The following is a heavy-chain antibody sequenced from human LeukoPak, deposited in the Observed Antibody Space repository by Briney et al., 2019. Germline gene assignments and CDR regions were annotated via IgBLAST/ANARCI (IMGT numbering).Heavy chain of an antibody. J-gene: IGHJ4*02. CDR3: ARDTGDDYVWGSYRYMVYFDY. Sequence: GGSLRLSCAASGFTFSSYSMNWVRQAPGKGLEWVSSISSSSSYIYYADSVKGRFTISRDNAKNSLYLQMNSLRAEDTALYYCARDTGDDYVWGSYRYMVYFDYWGPGTLVTVSS. D-gene: IGHD3-16*02. CDR2: ISSSSSYI. V-gene: IGHV3-21*01. CDR1: GFTFSSYS.